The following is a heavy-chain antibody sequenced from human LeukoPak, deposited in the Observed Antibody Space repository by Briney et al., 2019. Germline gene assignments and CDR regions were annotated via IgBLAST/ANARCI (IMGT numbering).Heavy chain of an antibody. J-gene: IGHJ3*02. CDR2: ISSSSSYI. D-gene: IGHD1-26*01. CDR3: ARALPSPLYSGSYADAFDI. V-gene: IGHV3-21*01. CDR1: GFTFSSYS. Sequence: PGGSLRLSCAASGFTFSSYSMNWVRQAPGKGLEWVSSISSSSSYIYYADSVKGRFTISRGNAKNSLYLQMNSLRAEDTAVYYCARALPSPLYSGSYADAFDIWGQGTMVTVSS.